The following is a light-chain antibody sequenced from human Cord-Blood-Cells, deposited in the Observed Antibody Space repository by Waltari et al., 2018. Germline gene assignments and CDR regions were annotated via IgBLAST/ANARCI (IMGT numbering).Light chain of an antibody. CDR2: GKN. J-gene: IGLJ2*01. V-gene: IGLV3-19*01. Sequence: SSELTQDPAVSVALGKTVRITCQGDSLRSYYASWYPQKPGKAPVLVIYGKNNRPSGIPDRFSGSSSGNTASLTITGAQAEDEADYYCNSRDSSGNHLVFGGGTKLTVL. CDR3: NSRDSSGNHLV. CDR1: SLRSYY.